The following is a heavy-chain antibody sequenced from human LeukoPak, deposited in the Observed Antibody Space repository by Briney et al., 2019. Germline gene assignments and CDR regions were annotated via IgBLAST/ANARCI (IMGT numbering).Heavy chain of an antibody. D-gene: IGHD2-15*01. CDR2: ISSSSSYI. Sequence: GSLRLSCAASGFTFSSYSMNWVRQAPGKGLEWVSSISSSSSYIYYADSVKGRFTISRDNAKNSLYLQMNSLRAEDTAVYYCASPRSSSGSSCYCLYYWGQGTLVTVSS. CDR3: ASPRSSSGSSCYCLYY. CDR1: GFTFSSYS. V-gene: IGHV3-21*01. J-gene: IGHJ4*02.